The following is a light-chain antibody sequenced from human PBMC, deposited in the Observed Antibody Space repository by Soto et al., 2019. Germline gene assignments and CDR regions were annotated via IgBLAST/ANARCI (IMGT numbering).Light chain of an antibody. J-gene: IGKJ1*01. CDR2: DAS. Sequence: DIQMTQSPSALSACVLDIVIITCRASQYISNWVAWYQQKPGKAPKLLIYDASTLESGVPSRFTGSSSGTEFTLTIRSLQPDDFATYYCQQYGTFGQGTKVDIK. V-gene: IGKV1-5*01. CDR1: QYISNW. CDR3: QQYGT.